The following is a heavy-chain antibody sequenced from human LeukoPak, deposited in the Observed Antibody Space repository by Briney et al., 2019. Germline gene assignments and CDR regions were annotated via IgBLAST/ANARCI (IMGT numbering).Heavy chain of an antibody. CDR3: ARTAFAYYYGSGTANWFDP. J-gene: IGHJ5*02. D-gene: IGHD3-10*01. V-gene: IGHV3-30*04. Sequence: GGSLRLSCAASGFTFSNFAMHWVRQAPGRGLEWVALISYDGSNKYYADSVKGRFTISRDISKNTLDLQMNSLSAEDTAVYYCARTAFAYYYGSGTANWFDPWGQGTLVTVSS. CDR2: ISYDGSNK. CDR1: GFTFSNFA.